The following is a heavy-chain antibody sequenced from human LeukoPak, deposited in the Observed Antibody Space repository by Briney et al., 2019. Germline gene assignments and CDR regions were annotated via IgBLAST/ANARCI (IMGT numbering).Heavy chain of an antibody. CDR2: ISSSSSTI. J-gene: IGHJ4*02. CDR3: ARDPPYYDILTGYPFDY. D-gene: IGHD3-9*01. CDR1: GFTFSSYS. V-gene: IGHV3-48*04. Sequence: PGGSLRLSCAASGFTFSSYSMNWVRQAPGKGLEWVSYISSSSSTIYYADSVKGRFTIPRDNAKNSLYLQMNSLRAEDTAVYYCARDPPYYDILTGYPFDYWGQGTLVTVSS.